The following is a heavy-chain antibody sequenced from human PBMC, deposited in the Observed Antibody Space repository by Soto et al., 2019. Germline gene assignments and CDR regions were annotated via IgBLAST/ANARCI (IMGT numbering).Heavy chain of an antibody. CDR3: ATSKSGYYYYMDV. CDR1: GYTITELS. Sequence: ASVKVSCRVSGYTITELSMHWVRQAPGKGLEWMGGFDPEDGETIYAQKFQGRVTMTEDTSTDTAYMELSSLRSEDTAVYYCATSKSGYYYYMDVWVKGTTVTVSS. CDR2: FDPEDGET. V-gene: IGHV1-24*01. J-gene: IGHJ6*03. D-gene: IGHD7-27*01.